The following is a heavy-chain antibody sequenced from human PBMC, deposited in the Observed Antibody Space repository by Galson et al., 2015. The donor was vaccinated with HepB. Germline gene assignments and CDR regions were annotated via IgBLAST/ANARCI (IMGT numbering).Heavy chain of an antibody. CDR3: ARDFGAFGSGYGMDV. D-gene: IGHD3-10*01. V-gene: IGHV3-21*01. CDR2: IGTTRSNI. CDR1: GFTFSTYS. J-gene: IGHJ6*02. Sequence: SLRLSCAASGFTFSTYSMNWVRQAPGKGLEWVSCIGTTRSNIYYADSVKGRFTISRDNAQNSLYLQMSSLIVDDTAIYYCARDFGAFGSGYGMDVWGQGTTVTVSS.